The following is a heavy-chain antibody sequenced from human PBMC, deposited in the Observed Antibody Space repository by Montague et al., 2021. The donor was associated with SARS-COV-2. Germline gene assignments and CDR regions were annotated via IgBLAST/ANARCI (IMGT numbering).Heavy chain of an antibody. J-gene: IGHJ4*02. V-gene: IGHV4-59*01. Sequence: SETLSLTCSVSGGSTSNYYRTWIRQSPGKGLQWIGYIFYTGSTKFNPSLKSRVSMSLDTSKNHFSLRLSAVTAADTARYYCARAQNICFIANCVNYFDLWGQGALVTVSS. CDR3: ARAQNICFIANCVNYFDL. D-gene: IGHD2-15*01. CDR2: IFYTGST. CDR1: GGSTSNYY.